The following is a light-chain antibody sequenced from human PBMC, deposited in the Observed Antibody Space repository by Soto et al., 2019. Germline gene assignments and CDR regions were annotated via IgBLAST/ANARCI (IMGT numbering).Light chain of an antibody. J-gene: IGLJ2*01. CDR1: SSNIGSNT. CDR3: AAWEGSLKGVG. V-gene: IGLV1-44*01. CDR2: NNN. Sequence: QAVVTQPPSASGTPGQRVTLSCSGSSSNIGSNTVNWYQQFPVTAPKLLMYNNNQRPSGVPDRFSGSKSGTSASLAISGLQSEDEAYYYCAAWEGSLKGVGFGGGTQLTV.